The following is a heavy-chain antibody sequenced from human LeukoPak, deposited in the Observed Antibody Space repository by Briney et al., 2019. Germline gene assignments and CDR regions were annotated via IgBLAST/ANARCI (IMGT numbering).Heavy chain of an antibody. V-gene: IGHV3-53*01. CDR1: GFTVRSHF. CDR2: LDTGGAT. J-gene: IGHJ4*02. Sequence: PGGSLRLSCAVSGFTVRSHFMAWVRQAPGKGLEWVSVLDTGGATHYADSVKGRFTISRDNTWNTLFLQMNSLRDEDTAVYYCARDKVAAAPGDYWGQGTLVTVSS. D-gene: IGHD2-2*01. CDR3: ARDKVAAAPGDY.